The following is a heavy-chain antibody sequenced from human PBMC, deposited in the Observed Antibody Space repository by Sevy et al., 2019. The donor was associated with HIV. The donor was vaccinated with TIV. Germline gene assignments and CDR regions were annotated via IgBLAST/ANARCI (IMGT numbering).Heavy chain of an antibody. D-gene: IGHD3-10*01. J-gene: IGHJ3*02. CDR3: ARAVGFTRGAFDI. Sequence: SETLSLTCTISGDSITTNDYFWPWIRQSPGKGLEWFGYLYYSGSTAYNPSLKSRVSISTDTTKSHFSLNLNSVTGADTAIYYCARAVGFTRGAFDIWGQRITVTVSS. V-gene: IGHV4-30-4*02. CDR1: GDSITTNDYF. CDR2: LYYSGST.